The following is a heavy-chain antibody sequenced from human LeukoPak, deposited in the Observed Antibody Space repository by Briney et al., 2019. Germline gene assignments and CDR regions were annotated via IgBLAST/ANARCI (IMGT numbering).Heavy chain of an antibody. CDR2: IYYSGST. CDR3: ARGATVVIDY. D-gene: IGHD4-23*01. CDR1: GGSISSYY. V-gene: IGHV4-59*01. J-gene: IGHJ4*02. Sequence: SETLSLTCTVSGGSISSYYWSWIRQPPGKGLEWIWYIYYSGSTNYNPSLKSRVTISVDTSKNQFSLKLSSVTAADTAVYYCARGATVVIDYWGQGTLVTVSS.